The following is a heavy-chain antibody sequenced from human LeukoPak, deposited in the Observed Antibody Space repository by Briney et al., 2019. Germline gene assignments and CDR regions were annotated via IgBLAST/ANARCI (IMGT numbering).Heavy chain of an antibody. D-gene: IGHD1-1*01. V-gene: IGHV5-51*01. CDR1: GYTFTTSW. CDR2: LYPGDSQT. J-gene: IGHJ1*01. Sequence: GESLKISCKTSGYTFTTSWIGWVRQKPGKGLGWMAILYPGDSQTKYSPSFEGHVTISGDNSISTAYLQWSSLKASDTAMYYCARRSMYANDDEYFQDWGQGTLVSVSS. CDR3: ARRSMYANDDEYFQD.